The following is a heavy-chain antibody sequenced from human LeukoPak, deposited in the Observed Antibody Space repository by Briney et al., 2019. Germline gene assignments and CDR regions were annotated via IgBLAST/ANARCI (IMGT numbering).Heavy chain of an antibody. CDR1: GYTFTSYG. CDR2: ISAYNGNT. J-gene: IGHJ4*02. Sequence: ASVKVSCKASGYTFTSYGISWVRQAPGQGLEWMGWISAYNGNTNYAQKLQGRVTMTTDTSTSTAYMELSRLRSDDTAVYYCASLVATEVGATFDYWGQGTLVTVSS. CDR3: ASLVATEVGATFDY. V-gene: IGHV1-18*01. D-gene: IGHD1-26*01.